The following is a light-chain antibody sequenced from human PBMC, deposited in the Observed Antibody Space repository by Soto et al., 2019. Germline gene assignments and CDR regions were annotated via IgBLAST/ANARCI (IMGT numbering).Light chain of an antibody. CDR1: QSISSW. Sequence: DIQMTQSPSTLSAFVGDRVTITCRASQSISSWLAWYQQKPGKVPKLLIYAASTLQSGVPSRFSGSGSGTDFTLTISSLQPEDVATYYCQQYNSAPQTFGQGTKVDIK. V-gene: IGKV1-27*01. CDR3: QQYNSAPQT. CDR2: AAS. J-gene: IGKJ1*01.